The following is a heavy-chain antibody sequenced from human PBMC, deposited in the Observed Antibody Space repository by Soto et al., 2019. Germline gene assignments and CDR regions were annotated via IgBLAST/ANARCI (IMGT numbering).Heavy chain of an antibody. CDR2: ISYDGSNK. CDR3: ARAFDYGGNTLDY. Sequence: GGSVRLSCAASGFTFSSYAMSWVRQAPGKGLEWVAVISYDGSNKYYADSVKGRFTIYRDNSKNTMYLQMNSLRAEDTAVYYCARAFDYGGNTLDYWGQGTLVTVSS. CDR1: GFTFSSYA. J-gene: IGHJ4*02. D-gene: IGHD4-17*01. V-gene: IGHV3-30-3*01.